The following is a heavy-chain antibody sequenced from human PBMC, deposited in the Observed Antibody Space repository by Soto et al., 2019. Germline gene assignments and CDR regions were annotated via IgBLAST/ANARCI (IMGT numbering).Heavy chain of an antibody. J-gene: IGHJ4*02. CDR1: GFTFSTYS. V-gene: IGHV3-23*01. D-gene: IGHD3-22*01. Sequence: GGSLRLSCAASGFTFSTYSMSWVRQAPGKGLEWVSGISSSGSNIYYAESVKGRFTISRDNFKNTLYLQMNSLRVEDTAVYYCARTPSYDSSPIDYWGQGTLVTVSS. CDR3: ARTPSYDSSPIDY. CDR2: ISSSGSNI.